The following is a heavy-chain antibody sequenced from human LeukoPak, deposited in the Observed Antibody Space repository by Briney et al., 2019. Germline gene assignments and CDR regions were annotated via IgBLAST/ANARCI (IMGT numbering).Heavy chain of an antibody. CDR1: GGSISSSSYY. Sequence: PSETLSLTCTVSGGSISSSSYYWGWIRQPPGKGLEWIGSIYYSGSTYYNPSLKSRVTISVDTSKNQFSLKPSSVTAADTAVYYCARGPFSFGVDNAFDIWGQGTMVTVSS. D-gene: IGHD3-3*01. CDR2: IYYSGST. J-gene: IGHJ3*02. V-gene: IGHV4-39*01. CDR3: ARGPFSFGVDNAFDI.